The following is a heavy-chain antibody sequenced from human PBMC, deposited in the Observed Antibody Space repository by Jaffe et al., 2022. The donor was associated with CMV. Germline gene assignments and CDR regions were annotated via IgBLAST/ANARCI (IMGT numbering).Heavy chain of an antibody. D-gene: IGHD2-2*02. CDR1: GGSISSYY. CDR2: IYYSGST. J-gene: IGHJ6*02. CDR3: AMGGYCSSTSCYTGYYYYGMDV. V-gene: IGHV4-59*01. Sequence: QVQLQESGPGLVKPSETLSLTCTVSGGSISSYYWSWIRQPPGKGLEWIGYIYYSGSTNYNPSLKSRVTISVDTSKNQFSLKLSSVTAADTAVYYCAMGGYCSSTSCYTGYYYYGMDVWGQGTTVTVSS.